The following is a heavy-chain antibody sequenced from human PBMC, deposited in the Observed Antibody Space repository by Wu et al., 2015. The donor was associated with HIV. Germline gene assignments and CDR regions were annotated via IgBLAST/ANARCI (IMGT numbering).Heavy chain of an antibody. V-gene: IGHV1-2*02. CDR2: INPNSGGT. CDR3: ARDKRGYDVLTGYYIYFDY. Sequence: QVQLVQSGAEVKKPGASMKVSCKASGYTFNDYYIQWVRQAPGQGLEWMGWINPNSGGTNYAQNFEDRVTMTRDTSITTAYMELSSLRSDDTAVYYCARDKRGYDVLTGYYIYFDYWSQGTLVTVSS. J-gene: IGHJ4*02. CDR1: GYTFNDYY. D-gene: IGHD3-9*01.